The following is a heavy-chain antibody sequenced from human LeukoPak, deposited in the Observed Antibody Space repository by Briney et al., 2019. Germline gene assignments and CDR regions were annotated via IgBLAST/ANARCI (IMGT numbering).Heavy chain of an antibody. J-gene: IGHJ4*02. CDR2: INHSGST. CDR3: ARGRLYCSGGRCYGTSPDY. D-gene: IGHD2-15*01. Sequence: SETLSLTCAVYGGSFSGYYWSWIRQPPGKGLEWIGEINHSGSTNYNPSLKSRVTISVDTSKSQFSLKLSSVTAADTAVYYCARGRLYCSGGRCYGTSPDYWGQGTLVTVSS. V-gene: IGHV4-34*01. CDR1: GGSFSGYY.